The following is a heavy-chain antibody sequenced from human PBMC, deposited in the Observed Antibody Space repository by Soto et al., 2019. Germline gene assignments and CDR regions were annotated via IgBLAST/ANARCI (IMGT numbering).Heavy chain of an antibody. CDR2: INPDSGGT. Sequence: ASVKVSCKASGYTFSAYYMHWVRQAPGEGLEWMGWINPDSGGTTYAQRFQGRVTMTRDTSINTAYMDLSRLRSDDTAVYYCAKEANSYSPSPRSYCYCQHVWAQGTSFTVS. CDR1: GYTFSAYY. V-gene: IGHV1-2*02. CDR3: AKEANSYSPSPRSYCYCQHV. J-gene: IGHJ6*02. D-gene: IGHD6-13*01.